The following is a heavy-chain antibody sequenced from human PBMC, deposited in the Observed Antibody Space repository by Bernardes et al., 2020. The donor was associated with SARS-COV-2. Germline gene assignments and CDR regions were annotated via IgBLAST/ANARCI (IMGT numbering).Heavy chain of an antibody. CDR2: VYYSGYT. V-gene: IGHV4-39*01. D-gene: IGHD6-6*01. CDR3: SRQHGSSSGNWFDP. Sequence: SETLSLTCTASGGSISRSTYYWGWVPLPPGKGLEWFGSVYYSGYTYYSPSLKSRVTMSVDTSKNHFPLRLSSVTAADTAVYYCSRQHGSSSGNWFDPWGQGTLVTVSS. CDR1: GGSISRSTYY. J-gene: IGHJ5*02.